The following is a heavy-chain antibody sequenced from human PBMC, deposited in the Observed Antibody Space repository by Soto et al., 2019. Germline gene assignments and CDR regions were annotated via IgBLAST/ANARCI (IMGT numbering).Heavy chain of an antibody. CDR2: IGSAGDS. V-gene: IGHV3-13*01. Sequence: GGSLRLSCAASGYTFSSYDMHWVRQVTGKGLEWVSVIGSAGDSNYAPSVKGRFTISRENAKNSLYLQMNSLRAGDTAVYYCARGSKGTYGMDVWGQGTTVTVSS. J-gene: IGHJ6*02. D-gene: IGHD3-10*01. CDR3: ARGSKGTYGMDV. CDR1: GYTFSSYD.